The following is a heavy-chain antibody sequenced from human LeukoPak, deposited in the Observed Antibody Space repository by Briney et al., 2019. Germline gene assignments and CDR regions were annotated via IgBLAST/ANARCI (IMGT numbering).Heavy chain of an antibody. CDR1: GFTFSSYS. CDR2: ISDSGSSI. J-gene: IGHJ6*03. V-gene: IGHV3-21*01. D-gene: IGHD2-15*01. CDR3: ARDVAAIAGGYMDV. Sequence: GGSLRLSCAASGFTFSSYSMNWVRQAPGKGLEWVSSISDSGSSIFYADSVKGRFTISRDNAKNLLYLQMNSLRAEDTAVYYCARDVAAIAGGYMDVWGKGTTVTVSS.